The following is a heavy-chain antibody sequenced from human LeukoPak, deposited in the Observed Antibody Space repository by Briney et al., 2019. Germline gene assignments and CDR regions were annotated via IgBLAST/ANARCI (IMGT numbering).Heavy chain of an antibody. CDR2: IYYSGST. D-gene: IGHD4-17*01. Sequence: PSETLSLTCTVSGGSISSGDYYWSWIRQPPGKGLEWIGYIYYSGSTNYNPSLKSRVTISVDTSKNQFSLKLSSVTAADTAVYYCARDIGFVNGDYSFYYYGMDVWGQGTTVTVSS. CDR1: GGSISSGDYY. J-gene: IGHJ6*02. CDR3: ARDIGFVNGDYSFYYYGMDV. V-gene: IGHV4-61*08.